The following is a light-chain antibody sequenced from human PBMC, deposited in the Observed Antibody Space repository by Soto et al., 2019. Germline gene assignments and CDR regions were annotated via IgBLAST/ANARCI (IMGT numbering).Light chain of an antibody. CDR2: DAS. J-gene: IGKJ5*01. V-gene: IGKV3-15*01. CDR1: QSVSSN. Sequence: EIVITQSPATLSVSPGESATLSCMASQSVSSNLAWHQQKPGQAPRILMYDASTRATGISARFSGSVSGTEFTLTISSLQSEEWAVDYGQQYHNWPITCGQGTRLEIK. CDR3: QQYHNWPIT.